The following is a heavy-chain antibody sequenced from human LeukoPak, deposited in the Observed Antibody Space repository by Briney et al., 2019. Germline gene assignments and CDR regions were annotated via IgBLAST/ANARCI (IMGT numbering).Heavy chain of an antibody. CDR3: ACKRFPYYFDY. J-gene: IGHJ4*02. D-gene: IGHD3-3*01. Sequence: PSETLSLTCTVSGGSISSSSYYWGWIRQPPGKGLEWIGSIYYSGSTYYNPSLKSRVTISVDTSKNQFSLKLSSVTAADTAVYYCACKRFPYYFDYWGQGTLVTVSS. CDR1: GGSISSSSYY. V-gene: IGHV4-39*01. CDR2: IYYSGST.